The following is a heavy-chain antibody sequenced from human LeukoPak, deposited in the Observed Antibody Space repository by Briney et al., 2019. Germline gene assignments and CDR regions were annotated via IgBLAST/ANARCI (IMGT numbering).Heavy chain of an antibody. CDR2: IKQDGGDK. Sequence: GGSLRLSCAASGFTFSNYWMTWVRQAPGKGLEWVASIKQDGGDKYYVDSVKGRFTISRDNAKNSLYLQMNSLRDEDTAVYYCARGGGSSDFWGQGTLVTVSS. J-gene: IGHJ4*02. CDR3: ARGGGSSDF. V-gene: IGHV3-7*01. CDR1: GFTFSNYW. D-gene: IGHD6-13*01.